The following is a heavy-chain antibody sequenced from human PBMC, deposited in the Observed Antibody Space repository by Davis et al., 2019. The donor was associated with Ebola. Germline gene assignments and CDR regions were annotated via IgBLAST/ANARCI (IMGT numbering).Heavy chain of an antibody. CDR2: IRSSDTTI. CDR3: ARDKRSSWYGGMDV. D-gene: IGHD6-19*01. J-gene: IGHJ6*02. CDR1: GFTFSSYW. Sequence: GGSLRLSCAASGFTFSSYWMSWIRQAPGKGLEWVSSIRSSDTTIYYSDPVKGRFTVSRDNAKNSLYLQMNSLRAEDTAVYYCARDKRSSWYGGMDVRGQGTTVTVSS. V-gene: IGHV3-11*01.